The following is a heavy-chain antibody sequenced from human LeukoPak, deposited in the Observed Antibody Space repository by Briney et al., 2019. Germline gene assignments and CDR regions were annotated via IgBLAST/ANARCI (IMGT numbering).Heavy chain of an antibody. CDR1: GYTFTSYY. V-gene: IGHV1-46*01. D-gene: IGHD2-2*02. J-gene: IGHJ5*02. CDR3: ARDQKGYCSSTSCYNPRWGNWFDP. Sequence: GASVKVSCKASGYTFTSYYMQWVRQAPGQGLEWMGIINPSGGSTSYAQKFQGRVTMTRDTSTSTVYMELSSLRSEDTAVYYCARDQKGYCSSTSCYNPRWGNWFDPWGQGTLVTVSS. CDR2: INPSGGST.